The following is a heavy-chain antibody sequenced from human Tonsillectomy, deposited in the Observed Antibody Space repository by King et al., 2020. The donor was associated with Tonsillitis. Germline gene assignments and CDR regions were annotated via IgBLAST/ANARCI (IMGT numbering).Heavy chain of an antibody. J-gene: IGHJ6*02. CDR2: IYYSGRT. Sequence: LQLQESGPGLVKPSQTLSLTCTVSGGSISSGGYYWSWIRQHPGKGLEWIGHIYYSGRTYYNPSLKSRITMSVDTSKNQFSLKLSSVTAADTAVYYCAREATMVRGARPYYGMDVWGQGTTVTVSS. V-gene: IGHV4-31*03. CDR3: AREATMVRGARPYYGMDV. CDR1: GGSISSGGYY. D-gene: IGHD3-10*01.